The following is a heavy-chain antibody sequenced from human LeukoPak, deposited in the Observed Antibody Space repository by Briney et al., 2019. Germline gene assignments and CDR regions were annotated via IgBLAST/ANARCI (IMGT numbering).Heavy chain of an antibody. Sequence: GGSLRLSCAAFGFTFSSYEMNWVRQAPGKGLEWVSYISSSGSTIYYADSVKGRFTISRDNAKNSLYLQMNSLRAEDTAVYYCARESYYYDSSGYYLNWFDPWGQGTLVTVSS. J-gene: IGHJ5*02. CDR2: ISSSGSTI. CDR3: ARESYYYDSSGYYLNWFDP. CDR1: GFTFSSYE. D-gene: IGHD3-22*01. V-gene: IGHV3-48*03.